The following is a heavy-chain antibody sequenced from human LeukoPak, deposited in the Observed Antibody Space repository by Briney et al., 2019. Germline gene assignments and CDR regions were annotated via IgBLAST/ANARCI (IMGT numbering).Heavy chain of an antibody. CDR2: IKKDGSEK. V-gene: IGHV3-7*01. CDR3: ASPPWEQIDR. D-gene: IGHD1-26*01. CDR1: GFTFSSYW. Sequence: GGSLRLSCAASGFTFSSYWMSWVRQAPGKGLEWVANIKKDGSEKYYVDSVRGRFSISRDNARNSLYLQMNSLRAEDTAVYYYASPPWEQIDRWGQGTLVTVSS. J-gene: IGHJ5*02.